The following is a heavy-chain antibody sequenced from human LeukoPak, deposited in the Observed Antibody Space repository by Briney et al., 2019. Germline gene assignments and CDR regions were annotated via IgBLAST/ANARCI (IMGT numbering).Heavy chain of an antibody. CDR3: ARDPESSSFDL. Sequence: SGGSLRLSCAASGFSFSTYWMSWVRQTPEKGLEFVANIDQGGSVRNYMDSLKGRCTIARDNAKKSLCLEINSLRADDTAVYYCARDPESSSFDLWGRGALVTVSS. CDR1: GFSFSTYW. D-gene: IGHD6-13*01. J-gene: IGHJ4*02. CDR2: IDQGGSVR. V-gene: IGHV3-7*01.